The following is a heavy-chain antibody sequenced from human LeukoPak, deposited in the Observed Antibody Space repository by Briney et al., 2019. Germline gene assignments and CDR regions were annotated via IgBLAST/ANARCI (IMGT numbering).Heavy chain of an antibody. D-gene: IGHD3-9*01. Sequence: PSQTLSLTCTVSGGSISSGGYYWSWIRQPPGKGLEWIGYIYHSGSTYYNPSLKSRVTISVDRSKNQFSLKLRSVTAADTAVYYCATERYDILTGYSRPLVYWGQGTLVTVSS. V-gene: IGHV4-30-2*01. CDR1: GGSISSGGYY. J-gene: IGHJ4*02. CDR2: IYHSGST. CDR3: ATERYDILTGYSRPLVY.